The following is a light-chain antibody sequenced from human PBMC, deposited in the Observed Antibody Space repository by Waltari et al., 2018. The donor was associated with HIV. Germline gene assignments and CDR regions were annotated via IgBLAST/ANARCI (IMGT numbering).Light chain of an antibody. Sequence: EIQLTQSPYSLSATVEDRVTITCRASQGISSYLNWYQQKPDKVPKLLIYYASKFPSGVPSRFSGSGSGTDFTLTIGSLQAGDAATYYCQKYNSAPRTFGQGTKVEIK. J-gene: IGKJ1*01. CDR3: QKYNSAPRT. CDR2: YAS. V-gene: IGKV1-27*01. CDR1: QGISSY.